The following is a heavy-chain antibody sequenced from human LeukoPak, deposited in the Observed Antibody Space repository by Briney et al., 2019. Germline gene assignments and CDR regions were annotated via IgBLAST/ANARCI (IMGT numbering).Heavy chain of an antibody. Sequence: GESLKISCETSGYTFTKFWVGWVGQTPGKGLEWLGMIYPDDSDTRYSPSFQGQVTMSVDKSISIVYLHWSSLKASDTAIYYCVRGKGSGTYYGFDYWGQGTVVSVVS. V-gene: IGHV5-51*01. CDR1: GYTFTKFW. CDR2: IYPDDSDT. CDR3: VRGKGSGTYYGFDY. D-gene: IGHD3-10*01. J-gene: IGHJ4*02.